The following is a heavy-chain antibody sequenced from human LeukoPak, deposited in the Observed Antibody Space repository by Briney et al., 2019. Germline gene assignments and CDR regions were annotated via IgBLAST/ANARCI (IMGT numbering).Heavy chain of an antibody. CDR2: ISSSSSYI. Sequence: GGSLRLSCAASGFTFSSYSMNWVRQAPGKGLEWVSSISSSSSYIYYADSVKGRFTISRDNAKNSLYLQMNSLRAEDTAVYYCASGSPYSSSSDAFDIWGQGAMVTVSS. V-gene: IGHV3-21*01. CDR1: GFTFSSYS. D-gene: IGHD6-6*01. CDR3: ASGSPYSSSSDAFDI. J-gene: IGHJ3*02.